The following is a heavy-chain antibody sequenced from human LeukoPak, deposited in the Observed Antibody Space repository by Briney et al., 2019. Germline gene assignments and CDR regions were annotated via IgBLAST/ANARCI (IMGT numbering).Heavy chain of an antibody. CDR2: INHSGST. J-gene: IGHJ4*02. CDR3: ARAVLATIDY. CDR1: GGSFSGYY. Sequence: PSETLSLTCAAYGGSFSGYYWSWIRQPPGKGLEWIGEINHSGSTNYNPSLKSRVTISVDTSKNQFSLKLSSVTAADTAVYYCARAVLATIDYWGQGTLVTVSS. V-gene: IGHV4-34*01. D-gene: IGHD5-24*01.